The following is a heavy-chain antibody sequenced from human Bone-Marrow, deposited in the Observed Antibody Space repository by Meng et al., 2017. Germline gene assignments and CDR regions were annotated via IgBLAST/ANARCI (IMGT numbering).Heavy chain of an antibody. CDR2: ISGSGGST. V-gene: IGHV3-23*01. CDR3: AIGEGDTAMTGAFDI. CDR1: GFTFSSYA. D-gene: IGHD5-18*01. J-gene: IGHJ3*02. Sequence: GESLKISCAASGFTFSSYAMSWVRQAPGKGLEWVSAISGSGGSTYYADSVKGRFTISRDNSKNTLYLQMNSLRAEDTAVYYCAIGEGDTAMTGAFDIWGQGTMVTVSS.